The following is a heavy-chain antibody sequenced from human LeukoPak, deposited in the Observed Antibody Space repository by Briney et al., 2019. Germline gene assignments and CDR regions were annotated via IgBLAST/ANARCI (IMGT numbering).Heavy chain of an antibody. CDR2: IKSKTDGGTT. Sequence: GGSLRLSCAASGFTFSNAWMSWVRQAPGKGLEWVGRIKSKTDGGTTDYAAPVKGRFTISRDDSKNTLYLQMNSLKTEDTAVYYCTTDNSGVYSSLLWFGELSFDYWGQGTLVTVSS. CDR3: TTDNSGVYSSLLWFGELSFDY. J-gene: IGHJ4*02. D-gene: IGHD3-10*01. CDR1: GFTFSNAW. V-gene: IGHV3-15*01.